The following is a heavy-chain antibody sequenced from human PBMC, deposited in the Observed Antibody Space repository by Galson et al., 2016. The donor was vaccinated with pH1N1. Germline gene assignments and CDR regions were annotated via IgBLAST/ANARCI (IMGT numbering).Heavy chain of an antibody. CDR1: GGTFNSNG. V-gene: IGHV1-69*13. CDR3: AREDYYDVDLSDWYFDL. D-gene: IGHD3-22*01. CDR2: IIPILGTT. Sequence: SVKVSCKASGGTFNSNGLSWVRQAPGQGLEWMGRIIPILGTTNYAQKFQGKITITADESKSTAYMELSSLRSEDTALYYCAREDYYDVDLSDWYFDLWGRGTLVTVSS. J-gene: IGHJ2*01.